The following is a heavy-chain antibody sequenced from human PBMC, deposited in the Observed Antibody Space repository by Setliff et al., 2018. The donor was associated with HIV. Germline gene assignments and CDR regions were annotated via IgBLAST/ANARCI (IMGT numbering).Heavy chain of an antibody. CDR2: INPSDGTT. J-gene: IGHJ4*02. D-gene: IGHD6-19*01. V-gene: IGHV1-46*01. CDR3: ARDRSGSGSYFDY. CDR1: GYTFTSCF. Sequence: ASVKVSCKASGYTFTSCFMHWVRQAPGQGLEYMGIINPSDGTTDYTQKFQDRVTMTSDTSTSTVYMELTSLRSDDTAVYYCARDRSGSGSYFDYWGQGTLVTVSS.